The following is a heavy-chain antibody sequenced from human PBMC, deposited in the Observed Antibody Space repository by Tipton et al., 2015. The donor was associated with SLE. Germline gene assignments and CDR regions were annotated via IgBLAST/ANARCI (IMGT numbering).Heavy chain of an antibody. CDR1: GGSISSGSYY. CDR3: ARGGSYWAGYGMDV. Sequence: TLSLTCTVSGGSISSGSYYWSWIRQPAGKGLEWIGYIYTSGSTNYNPSLKSRVTISVDTSKNQFSLKLSSVTAADTAVYYCARGGSYWAGYGMDVWGQGTTVTVSS. CDR2: IYTSGST. J-gene: IGHJ6*02. D-gene: IGHD1-26*01. V-gene: IGHV4-61*09.